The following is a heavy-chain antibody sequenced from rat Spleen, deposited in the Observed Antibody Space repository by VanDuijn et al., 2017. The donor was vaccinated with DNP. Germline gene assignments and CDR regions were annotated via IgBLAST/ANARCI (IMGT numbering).Heavy chain of an antibody. CDR3: ARPDH. J-gene: IGHJ2*01. V-gene: IGHV5-31*01. CDR2: ITSSGSDT. Sequence: EVQLVESGGDLVQPGRSLKLSCVATGFTLKNYWMTWIRQVPGKGLEWFASITSSGSDTYYPDSVKGRFTISRDNARNTLYLQMDSLRSEDTATYYCARPDHWGQGVMVTVSS. CDR1: GFTLKNYW.